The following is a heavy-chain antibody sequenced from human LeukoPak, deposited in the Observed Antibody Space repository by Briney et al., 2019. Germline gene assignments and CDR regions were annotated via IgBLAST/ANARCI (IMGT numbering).Heavy chain of an antibody. CDR3: ARDPGVGGGIVYMDV. J-gene: IGHJ6*03. CDR2: INPSGGST. Sequence: WASVKVSCKASGYTFTSYYMHWVRQAPGQGLEWMGIINPSGGSTSYSQKLQGRVTMTRDMSTSTVYMELSSLRSEDTAVYYCARDPGVGGGIVYMDVWGKGTTATVSS. D-gene: IGHD2-15*01. V-gene: IGHV1-46*01. CDR1: GYTFTSYY.